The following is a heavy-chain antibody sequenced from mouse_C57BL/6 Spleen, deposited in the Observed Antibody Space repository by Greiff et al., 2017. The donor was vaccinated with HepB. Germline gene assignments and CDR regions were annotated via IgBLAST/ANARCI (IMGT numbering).Heavy chain of an antibody. CDR2: IDPENGDT. CDR1: GFNIKDAY. V-gene: IGHV14-4*01. J-gene: IGHJ2*01. CDR3: TTGGRDY. Sequence: EVQLQQSGAELVRPGASVKLSCTASGFNIKDAYMHWVKQRPEQGLEWIGWIDPENGDTEYASKFHGKATITADTSSNTAYLQLSSLTSEDTAVYYCTTGGRDYWGQGTTLTVSS. D-gene: IGHD1-1*02.